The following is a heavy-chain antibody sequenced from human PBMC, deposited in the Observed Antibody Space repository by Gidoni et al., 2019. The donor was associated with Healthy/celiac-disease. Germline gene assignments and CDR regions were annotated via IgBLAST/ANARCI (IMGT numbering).Heavy chain of an antibody. CDR1: GGPISSSSYY. D-gene: IGHD6-19*01. V-gene: IGHV4-39*01. Sequence: QLQLQESGPGLVKPSETLSLTCTVSGGPISSSSYYWGWIRQPPGKGLEWIGSIYYSGSTYYNPSLKSRVTISVDTSKNQFSLKLSSVTAADTAVYYCASLAVAGPMVVWGKGTTVTVSS. J-gene: IGHJ6*03. CDR2: IYYSGST. CDR3: ASLAVAGPMVV.